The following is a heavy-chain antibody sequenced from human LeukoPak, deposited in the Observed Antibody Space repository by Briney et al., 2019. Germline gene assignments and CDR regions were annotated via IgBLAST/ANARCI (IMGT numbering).Heavy chain of an antibody. V-gene: IGHV3-23*01. Sequence: GGSLRLSCAASGFTFSSYAMGWVRQAPGKGLEWVSAISGSGGSTYYADSVKGRFTISRDNSKNTLYLQMNSLRAEDTAVYYCAKDVKDIVVVPAADKFDYWGQGTLVTVSS. CDR3: AKDVKDIVVVPAADKFDY. CDR2: ISGSGGST. J-gene: IGHJ4*02. D-gene: IGHD2-2*01. CDR1: GFTFSSYA.